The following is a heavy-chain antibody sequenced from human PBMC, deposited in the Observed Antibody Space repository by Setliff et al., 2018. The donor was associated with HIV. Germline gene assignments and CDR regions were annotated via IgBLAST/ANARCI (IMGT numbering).Heavy chain of an antibody. V-gene: IGHV3-15*01. J-gene: IGHJ4*02. CDR2: IKSKHDGGTI. D-gene: IGHD3-22*01. Sequence: GGSLRLSCAASGFTFTNSAMTWVRQAPGKGLEWIGRIKSKHDGGTIDYAVPVKGRFTISRDNPKNTVYLQMNSLRLEDTAVYYCAKDVEWFPVPDRSGYMDYWGQGTLVTVSS. CDR1: GFTFTNSA. CDR3: AKDVEWFPVPDRSGYMDY.